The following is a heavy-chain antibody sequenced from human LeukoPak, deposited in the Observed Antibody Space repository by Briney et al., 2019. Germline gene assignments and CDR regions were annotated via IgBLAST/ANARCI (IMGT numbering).Heavy chain of an antibody. CDR2: IYSSGST. CDR3: ARESYGSESYYFLDY. Sequence: PSETLSLTCTVSGGSISSYYWSWIRQPAGKGLEWIGRIYSSGSTNYNPSPKSRVTMSVDTSKNQFSLKLSSVTAADTAVYYCARESYGSESYYFLDYWGQGTLVTVSS. D-gene: IGHD3-10*01. J-gene: IGHJ4*02. CDR1: GGSISSYY. V-gene: IGHV4-4*07.